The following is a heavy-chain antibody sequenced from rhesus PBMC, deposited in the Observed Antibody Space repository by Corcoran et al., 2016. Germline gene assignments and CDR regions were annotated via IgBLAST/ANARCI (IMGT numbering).Heavy chain of an antibody. J-gene: IGHJ4*01. D-gene: IGHD1-44*01. CDR2: IFGGGRTT. Sequence: QLQLQESGPGLVKPSETLSVTCSVSGGAFGSSHWCWLRPAPGKGLEWMGYIFGGGRTTNYNPSLKSRVTLSVDTSKNQFSLKLNSVTAADTAVYYCARIGNYNFDFWGQGVLVTVSS. CDR1: GGAFGSSH. V-gene: IGHV4-169*01. CDR3: ARIGNYNFDF.